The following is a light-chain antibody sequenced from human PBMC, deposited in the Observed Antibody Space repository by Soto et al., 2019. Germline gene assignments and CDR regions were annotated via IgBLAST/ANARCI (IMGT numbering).Light chain of an antibody. CDR3: CSYAGSGTYV. Sequence: QSVLTQPASVSGSPGQSITVSCTRTSSHVGTYNLVSWYQQHPGKAPKLMIYEVSKWPSGVSNRFSGSKSGNTASLTLSGLQAEDEADYYCCSYAGSGTYVFGTGTKVTVL. J-gene: IGLJ1*01. V-gene: IGLV2-23*02. CDR2: EVS. CDR1: SSHVGTYNL.